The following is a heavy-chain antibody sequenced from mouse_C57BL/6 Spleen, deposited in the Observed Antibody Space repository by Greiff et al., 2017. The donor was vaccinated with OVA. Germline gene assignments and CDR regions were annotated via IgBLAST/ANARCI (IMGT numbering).Heavy chain of an antibody. CDR2: IYPGSGNT. CDR3: ARRGIYYYGSSPYYFDY. V-gene: IGHV1-84*01. CDR1: GYTFTDYY. D-gene: IGHD1-1*01. Sequence: QVQLQQSGPELVKPGASVKISCKASGYTFTDYYINWVKQRPGQGLEWIGWIYPGSGNTKYNEKFKGKATLTVDTSSSTAYMQLSSLTSEDSAVYFCARRGIYYYGSSPYYFDYWGQGTTLTVSS. J-gene: IGHJ2*01.